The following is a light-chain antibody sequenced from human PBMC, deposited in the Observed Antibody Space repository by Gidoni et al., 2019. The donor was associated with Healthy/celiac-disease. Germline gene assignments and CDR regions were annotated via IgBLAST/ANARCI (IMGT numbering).Light chain of an antibody. CDR1: QSISSSQ. CDR3: QHFGN. V-gene: IGKV3-20*01. J-gene: IGKJ4*01. CDR2: GAS. Sequence: EIVLTQSPGTLSLSPGQSATLSCRASQSISSSQLAWYQQKPGQAPRPLMYGASSRATGIPDRFSGSGSGTDFTLTISRLEPEDFAAYYCQHFGNFGGGTKVE.